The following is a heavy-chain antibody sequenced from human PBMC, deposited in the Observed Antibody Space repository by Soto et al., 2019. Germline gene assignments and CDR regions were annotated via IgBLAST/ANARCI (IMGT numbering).Heavy chain of an antibody. D-gene: IGHD3-22*01. CDR1: GFTFSSYA. Sequence: EVQLLDSGGGLVQPGGSLRLSCAASGFTFSSYAMSWVRQAPGKGLEWVSAISGSGGSTYYADSVKGRFTISRDNSKNTLYLQMNSLRAEDTAVYYCAKDSPITMIVVVITTGPFDYWGQGTLVTVSS. CDR3: AKDSPITMIVVVITTGPFDY. V-gene: IGHV3-23*01. J-gene: IGHJ4*02. CDR2: ISGSGGST.